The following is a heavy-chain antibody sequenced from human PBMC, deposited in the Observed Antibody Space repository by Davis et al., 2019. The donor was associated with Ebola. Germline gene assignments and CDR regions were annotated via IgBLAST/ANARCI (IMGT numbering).Heavy chain of an antibody. J-gene: IGHJ4*02. V-gene: IGHV3-7*01. CDR2: IKADGSAK. CDR3: ARWASVGY. CDR1: FFSFSSSW. Sequence: GESLKISCAASFFSFSSSWMTWVSQAPEKGLEWVATIKADGSAKYYVASVKGRFTISRDNVKNSLYLQMDSLRAEDTAVYYCARWASVGYWGQGTLVTVSS. D-gene: IGHD1-26*01.